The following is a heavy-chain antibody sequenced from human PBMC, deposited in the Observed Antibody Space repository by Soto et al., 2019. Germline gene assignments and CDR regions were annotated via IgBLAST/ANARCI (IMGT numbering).Heavy chain of an antibody. CDR1: GGSISSSSYY. J-gene: IGHJ4*02. Sequence: PSETLSLTCTVSGGSISSSSYYWGWIRQPPGKGLEWIGSIYYSGSTYYNPSLKSRVTISVDTSKNQFSLKLSSVTAADTAVYYCARDRRSGSYYGSNFDYWGKGTLVTVSS. CDR2: IYYSGST. V-gene: IGHV4-39*01. D-gene: IGHD3-10*01. CDR3: ARDRRSGSYYGSNFDY.